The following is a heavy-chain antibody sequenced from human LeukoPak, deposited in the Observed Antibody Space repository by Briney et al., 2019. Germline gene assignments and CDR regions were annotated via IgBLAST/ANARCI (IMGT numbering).Heavy chain of an antibody. J-gene: IGHJ4*02. CDR2: IYYSGST. Sequence: SETLSLTCTVSGGSISSYYWSWIRQPPGKGLEWIGYIYYSGSTNYNPSLKSRVTISVDTSKNQFSLKLSSVTAADTAVYYCARDTYYYDSSGYHQFDYWGQGTLVTVSS. D-gene: IGHD3-22*01. V-gene: IGHV4-59*01. CDR1: GGSISSYY. CDR3: ARDTYYYDSSGYHQFDY.